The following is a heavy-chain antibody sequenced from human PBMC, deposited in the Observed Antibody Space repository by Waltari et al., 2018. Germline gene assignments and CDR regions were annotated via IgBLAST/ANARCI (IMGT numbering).Heavy chain of an antibody. V-gene: IGHV3-9*01. J-gene: IGHJ4*02. CDR2: ISWNSGSI. CDR3: AKDGPGGGFVDY. Sequence: EVQLVESGGGLVQPGRSLRLSCAASGITFDDYAMHWVRQAPGKGLEWVSGISWNSGSIGYADSVKGRFTISRDNAKNSLYLQMNSLRAEDTALYYCAKDGPGGGFVDYWGQGTLVTVSS. CDR1: GITFDDYA. D-gene: IGHD3-16*01.